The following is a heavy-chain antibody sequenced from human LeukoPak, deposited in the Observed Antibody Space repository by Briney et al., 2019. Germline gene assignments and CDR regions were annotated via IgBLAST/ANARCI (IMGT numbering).Heavy chain of an antibody. D-gene: IGHD3-10*01. CDR3: AKDRNYGSGTYYPGGFDP. CDR1: GFTFDDYA. Sequence: GGSLRLSCAASGFTFDDYAMHWVRQAPGKGLEWVSAINWSSGSIGYADSVKGRFTISRDNAKNSLYLQMNSLRAEDTALYYCAKDRNYGSGTYYPGGFDPWGQGTLVTVSS. V-gene: IGHV3-9*01. CDR2: INWSSGSI. J-gene: IGHJ5*02.